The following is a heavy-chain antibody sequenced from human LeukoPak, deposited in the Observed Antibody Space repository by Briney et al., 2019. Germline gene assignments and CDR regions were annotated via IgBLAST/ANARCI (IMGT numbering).Heavy chain of an antibody. CDR2: LYSGGDT. CDR1: GFTVSSNY. Sequence: GGSLRLSCAAFGFTVSSNYMTWVRQAPGKGLGGVSVLYSGGDTYYADSVKGRFTISRDTSKNTLYLQLNTLRAEDTAVYYCARYIPSCGGNCNDGFDIWGQGTMAIVSS. D-gene: IGHD2-21*01. V-gene: IGHV3-53*01. J-gene: IGHJ3*02. CDR3: ARYIPSCGGNCNDGFDI.